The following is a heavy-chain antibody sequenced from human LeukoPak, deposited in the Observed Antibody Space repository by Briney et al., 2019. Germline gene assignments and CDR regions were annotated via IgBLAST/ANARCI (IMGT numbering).Heavy chain of an antibody. J-gene: IGHJ4*02. CDR2: ISSSDSTI. D-gene: IGHD4-23*01. CDR1: GFTFSSYT. CDR3: ARDYGGSSPFDY. V-gene: IGHV3-48*03. Sequence: GGSLRLSCAGSGFTFSSYTMNWVRQPPGKGLEWVSYISSSDSTIYYADSVKGRFTISRDNAKNSLYLQMNSLRAEDTAVYYCARDYGGSSPFDYWGQGTLVTVSS.